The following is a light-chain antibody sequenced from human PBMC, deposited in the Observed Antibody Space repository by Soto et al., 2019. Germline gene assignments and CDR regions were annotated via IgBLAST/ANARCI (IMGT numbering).Light chain of an antibody. J-gene: IGLJ1*01. CDR3: CSYADGSIYV. Sequence: QGPGFYPRGQWITISCTGTSRDVGAYNYVPLYLQYPDKAARLLIFYVDYRPSGVSSRVSGSKSGNTASLTISGLQAEAEGDYDCCSYADGSIYVFGAGTKVTVL. CDR2: YVD. V-gene: IGLV2-14*03. CDR1: SRDVGAYNY.